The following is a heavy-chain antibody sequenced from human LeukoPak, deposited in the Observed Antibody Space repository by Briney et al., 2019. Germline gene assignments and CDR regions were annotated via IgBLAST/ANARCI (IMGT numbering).Heavy chain of an antibody. D-gene: IGHD6-19*01. J-gene: IGHJ4*02. CDR3: AREVENTSGWYSHFDY. Sequence: GGSLRLSCAASGFTVSSNYMNWVRQAPGKGLEWVSIIYSGGTTYYADSVKGRFTISRDNAKNSLYLQMNSLRAEDTAVYYCAREVENTSGWYSHFDYWGQGTLVTVSS. V-gene: IGHV3-53*01. CDR2: IYSGGTT. CDR1: GFTVSSNY.